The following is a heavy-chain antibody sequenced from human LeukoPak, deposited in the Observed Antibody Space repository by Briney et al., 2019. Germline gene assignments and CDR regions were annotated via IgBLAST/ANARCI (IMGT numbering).Heavy chain of an antibody. D-gene: IGHD6-19*01. Sequence: SGGSLRLSCAASGFTFDDYAMHWVRQAPGKGLEWVSGISWNSGSIGYADSVKGRFTISRDNAKNSLYLQMNSLRAEDTALYYCAKDSSGAMWYYYGMDVWGQGTTVTVSS. CDR3: AKDSSGAMWYYYGMDV. J-gene: IGHJ6*02. V-gene: IGHV3-9*01. CDR1: GFTFDDYA. CDR2: ISWNSGSI.